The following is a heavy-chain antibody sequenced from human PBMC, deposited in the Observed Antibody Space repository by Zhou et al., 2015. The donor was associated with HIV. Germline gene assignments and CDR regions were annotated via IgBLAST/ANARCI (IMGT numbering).Heavy chain of an antibody. CDR2: ITPMFQTH. Sequence: LVQSGTEVRKPGSSVKVSCKASGGTFSGSDLSWVRQAPGQGLEWMGRITPMFQTHNYAEKFRARLNITVDRHTSAAYMELSSLTSEDAAVYYCARDRGGATRPGWRYFDLWGRGTLVSVSS. J-gene: IGHJ2*01. CDR1: GGTFSGSD. D-gene: IGHD6-6*01. CDR3: ARDRGGATRPGWRYFDL. V-gene: IGHV1-69*06.